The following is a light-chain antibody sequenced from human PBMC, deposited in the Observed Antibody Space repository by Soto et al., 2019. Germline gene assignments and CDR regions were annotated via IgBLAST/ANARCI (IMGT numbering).Light chain of an antibody. CDR2: DAS. CDR1: QSISSW. V-gene: IGKV1-5*01. J-gene: IGKJ2*01. Sequence: DIQMTQSPSTLSASVGDRVTITCRPSQSISSWLAWYQQKPGKAPKLLIYDASSLESGVPSRFSGSGSGTEFTLTISSLQPDDCATYYCQQYNSYSYTFGQGTKLEIK. CDR3: QQYNSYSYT.